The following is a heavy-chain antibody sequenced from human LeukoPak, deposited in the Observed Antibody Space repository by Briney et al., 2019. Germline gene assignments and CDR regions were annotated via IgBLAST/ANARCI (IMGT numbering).Heavy chain of an antibody. Sequence: GGSLRLSCAAAGFTFSRYWMSWVRQTTEKGLECVAKINEDGSEKHYVDSVRGRFTISRDNAKNSFYLQMNSLRVEDTAVYYCARDYRGGWNDYWGQGTLVTVSS. J-gene: IGHJ4*02. V-gene: IGHV3-7*01. CDR3: ARDYRGGWNDY. CDR2: INEDGSEK. D-gene: IGHD1-26*01. CDR1: GFTFSRYW.